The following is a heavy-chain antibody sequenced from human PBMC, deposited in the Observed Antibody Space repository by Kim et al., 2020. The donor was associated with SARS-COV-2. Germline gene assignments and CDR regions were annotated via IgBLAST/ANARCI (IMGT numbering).Heavy chain of an antibody. V-gene: IGHV4-39*01. CDR3: ARPYRRRGGGAWFDP. J-gene: IGHJ5*02. CDR1: GGSISSGDFY. D-gene: IGHD4-4*01. Sequence: SDTLSLTCAVFGGSISSGDFYWGWIRQPPGKGLEWIGNIDYTGTTYYSPSLKSRVSMSVDSSKNQFSLRLTSLTAADTAVYYCARPYRRRGGGAWFDPWGQGTLVTVSS. CDR2: IDYTGTT.